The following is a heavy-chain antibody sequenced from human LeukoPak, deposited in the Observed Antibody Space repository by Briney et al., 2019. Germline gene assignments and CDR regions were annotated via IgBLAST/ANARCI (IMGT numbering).Heavy chain of an antibody. D-gene: IGHD5-18*01. CDR1: GFTFSSYS. Sequence: PGGSLRLSCAASGFTFSSYSMNWVRQAPGKGLEWVSSISSSSSYIYYADSVKVRFTISRDNAKNSLYLQMNSLRAEDTAVYYCASRDTAMVDWGQGTLVTVSS. CDR3: ASRDTAMVD. CDR2: ISSSSSYI. V-gene: IGHV3-21*01. J-gene: IGHJ4*02.